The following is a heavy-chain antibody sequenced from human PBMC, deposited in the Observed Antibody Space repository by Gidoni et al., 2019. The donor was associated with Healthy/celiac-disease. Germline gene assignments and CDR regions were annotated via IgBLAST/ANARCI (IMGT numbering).Heavy chain of an antibody. Sequence: QVQLVQSGAEVKKPGASVQVSCRASGYTFTSYYMHWGRQATGQGLEWMGILNPSGGSTSYAKKCQGRVTMTRDTSTSTVYMELSSLRSEDTAVYYCARGPHGDYVSYDYWGQGTLVTVSS. CDR1: GYTFTSYY. D-gene: IGHD4-17*01. CDR2: LNPSGGST. J-gene: IGHJ4*02. V-gene: IGHV1-46*03. CDR3: ARGPHGDYVSYDY.